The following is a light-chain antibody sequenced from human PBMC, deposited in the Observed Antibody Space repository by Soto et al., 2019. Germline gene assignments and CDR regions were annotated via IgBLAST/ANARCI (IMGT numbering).Light chain of an antibody. CDR2: GAS. CDR1: QSVSLS. J-gene: IGKJ1*01. Sequence: EIVLTQSPATLSVSLGDSATLSCRASQSVSLSLAWYQMIPGQPPRLLIYGASTRATDIPARFSGSGSGTDFTLTISSLQSEDFAVYFCQQYHIWPSWTFGQGTKVELK. V-gene: IGKV3-15*01. CDR3: QQYHIWPSWT.